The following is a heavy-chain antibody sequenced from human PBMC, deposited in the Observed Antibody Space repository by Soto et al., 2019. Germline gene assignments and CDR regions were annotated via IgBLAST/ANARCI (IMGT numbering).Heavy chain of an antibody. V-gene: IGHV2-5*02. CDR3: AHAYGGTSWTNDAFDV. D-gene: IGHD2-2*01. CDR1: GFSLSADGVG. J-gene: IGHJ3*01. CDR2: IYWDDDT. Sequence: ITLKESGPTLVKPTQTLTLTCSFSGFSLSADGVGVGWIRQPPGKALEWLAPIYWDDDTRYRPSLKSRLTITKDSSKNQVVLTMNNMDPVDTATYYCAHAYGGTSWTNDAFDVWGQGTVVTVSS.